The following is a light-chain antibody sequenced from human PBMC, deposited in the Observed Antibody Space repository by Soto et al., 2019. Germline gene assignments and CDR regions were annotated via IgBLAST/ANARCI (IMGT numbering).Light chain of an antibody. Sequence: DIVLPHIPGTQSLSPGERPTLSCRLSESVTSSYLAWYQENPGQAPRLLIYGASNRATGIPDRFSGSGSGTDFTLTISSLESEDFAVYYCQQYGSASWTFGQGSKVDIK. CDR3: QQYGSASWT. CDR1: ESVTSSY. CDR2: GAS. V-gene: IGKV3-20*01. J-gene: IGKJ1*01.